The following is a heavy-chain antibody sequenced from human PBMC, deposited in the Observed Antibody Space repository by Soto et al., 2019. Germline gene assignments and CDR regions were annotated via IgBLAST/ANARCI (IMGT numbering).Heavy chain of an antibody. CDR3: ARGPSGVVPAAMGHGWFDP. V-gene: IGHV4-34*01. Sequence: QVQLQQWGAGLLKPSETLSLTCAVYGGSFSGYYWSWIRQPPGKGLEWIGEINHSGSTNYNPSLKRRGTKAVDTSKNHFSLKLSSVTAADTAVYYCARGPSGVVPAAMGHGWFDPWGQGTLVTVSS. D-gene: IGHD2-2*01. J-gene: IGHJ5*02. CDR1: GGSFSGYY. CDR2: INHSGST.